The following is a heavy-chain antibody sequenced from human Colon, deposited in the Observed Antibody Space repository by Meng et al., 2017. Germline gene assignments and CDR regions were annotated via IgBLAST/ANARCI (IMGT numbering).Heavy chain of an antibody. CDR2: ISGYTGDT. V-gene: IGHV1-18*01. Sequence: ASVKVSCKPSGYTFTSYGINWVRQAPGQGLEWMGWISGYTGDTNYAQSLHGRVILTTDTSASTVYMELRSLRSDDTAVYYCARDMKSMIRGAPDSWGQGTLVTVSS. CDR3: ARDMKSMIRGAPDS. D-gene: IGHD3-16*01. J-gene: IGHJ4*02. CDR1: GYTFTSYG.